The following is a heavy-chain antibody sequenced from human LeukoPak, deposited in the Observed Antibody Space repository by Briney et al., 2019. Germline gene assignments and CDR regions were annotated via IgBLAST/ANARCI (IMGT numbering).Heavy chain of an antibody. J-gene: IGHJ6*03. V-gene: IGHV3-74*01. CDR1: GFTFSSYW. D-gene: IGHD6-13*01. CDR2: INSDGSST. CDR3: ARKQILHYYYYMDV. Sequence: GGSLRLSCAASGFTFSSYWMHWVRQAPGKGLVWVSLINSDGSSTSYADSVKGRFTISRDNAKNTLYLQMNSLRAEDTAVYYCARKQILHYYYYMDVWGKGTTVTVSS.